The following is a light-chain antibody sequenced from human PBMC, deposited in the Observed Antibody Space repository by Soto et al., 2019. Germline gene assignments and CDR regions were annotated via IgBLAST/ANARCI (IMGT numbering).Light chain of an antibody. Sequence: QSALTQPASVSGSPGQSITISCTGTSSAVGGYNYVSWYQQHPGKAPKLMIYEVSNRPSGVSNRLSGSKSVNTASLTISGLQAEDESDYYCSSYTSSSTLVVFGTGTKLTVL. V-gene: IGLV2-14*01. CDR2: EVS. CDR3: SSYTSSSTLVV. J-gene: IGLJ1*01. CDR1: SSAVGGYNY.